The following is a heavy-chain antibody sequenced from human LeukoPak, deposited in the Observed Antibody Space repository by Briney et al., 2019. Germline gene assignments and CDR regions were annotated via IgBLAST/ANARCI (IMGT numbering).Heavy chain of an antibody. Sequence: GGSRRLSCVASGFTFGSSAMNWARQAPGRGLEWVSTIDDSSFSTHYADSVRGRFTISRDNSKNTLYLQMNSLRAEDTAVYYCAKDVSVVVGATSDWGQGTLVTVSS. CDR1: GFTFGSSA. J-gene: IGHJ1*01. CDR3: AKDVSVVVGATSD. V-gene: IGHV3-23*01. D-gene: IGHD1-26*01. CDR2: IDDSSFST.